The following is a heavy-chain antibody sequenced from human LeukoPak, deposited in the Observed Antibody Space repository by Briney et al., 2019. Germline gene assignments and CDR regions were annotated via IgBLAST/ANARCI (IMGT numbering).Heavy chain of an antibody. Sequence: SLRLSCAGSGFTFGGYGMHWFRQTPGKGLEWVDVIAYDGSRAFYADSVKGRFTISRDNSKNTMSVQMDDLRAEDTAVYYCTRYNNDHFDYWGQGTLVTVSS. V-gene: IGHV3-33*01. D-gene: IGHD1-14*01. CDR1: GFTFGGYG. CDR3: TRYNNDHFDY. J-gene: IGHJ4*02. CDR2: IAYDGSRA.